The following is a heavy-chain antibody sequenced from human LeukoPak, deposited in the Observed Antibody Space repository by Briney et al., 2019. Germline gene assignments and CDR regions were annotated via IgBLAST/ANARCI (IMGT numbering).Heavy chain of an antibody. CDR1: GYTFTSYG. Sequence: ASVKVSCKASGYTFTSYGISWVRQAPGQGLEWMGWMNPNSGNTGYAQKFQGRVTMTRNTSISTAYMELSSLRSEDTAVYYCATLSTYYDSSGSLFDYWGQGTLVTVSS. V-gene: IGHV1-8*02. CDR3: ATLSTYYDSSGSLFDY. D-gene: IGHD3-22*01. J-gene: IGHJ4*02. CDR2: MNPNSGNT.